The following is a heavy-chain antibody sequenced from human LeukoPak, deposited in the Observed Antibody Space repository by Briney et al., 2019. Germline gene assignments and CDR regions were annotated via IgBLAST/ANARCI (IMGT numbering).Heavy chain of an antibody. D-gene: IGHD6-19*01. CDR1: GFSLSTSGVG. CDR2: IYWDDDK. CDR3: AHRGKAVAGLDY. Sequence: SGPTLVNPPQPLTLTCTFSGFSLSTSGVGVGWIRQPPGKALEWLALIYWDDDKRYSPSLKSRLTITKDTSKNQVVLTMTNMDPVDTATYYCAHRGKAVAGLDYWGQGTLVTVSS. J-gene: IGHJ4*02. V-gene: IGHV2-5*02.